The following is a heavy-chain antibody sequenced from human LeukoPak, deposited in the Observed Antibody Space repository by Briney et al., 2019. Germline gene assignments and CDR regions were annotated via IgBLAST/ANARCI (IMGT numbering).Heavy chain of an antibody. CDR2: IYTSGTT. J-gene: IGHJ1*01. D-gene: IGHD2-2*01. CDR3: ATSPDIVVVPAAMLAVEYFQH. V-gene: IGHV4-4*07. CDR1: GGSISSYY. Sequence: PSETLSLTCAVSGGSISSYYWSWIRQPAGKGLEWIGRIYTSGTTNYNPSLKSRVTMSVGTSKNQFSLNLNSVTAADTAVYYCATSPDIVVVPAAMLAVEYFQHWGQGTLVTVSS.